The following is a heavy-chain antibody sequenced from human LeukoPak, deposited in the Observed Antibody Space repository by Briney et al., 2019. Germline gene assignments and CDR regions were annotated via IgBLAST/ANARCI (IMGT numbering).Heavy chain of an antibody. CDR3: ARAFVPSIAARSRYYYYYMDV. D-gene: IGHD6-6*01. Sequence: ASVKVSCKASGYTFTSYGISWVRQAPGQGLEWMGWISAYNGNTNYAQKLQGRVTMTTDTSTSTAYMELRSLRSDDTAVYYCARAFVPSIAARSRYYYYYMDVWGKGTTVTVSS. CDR2: ISAYNGNT. CDR1: GYTFTSYG. V-gene: IGHV1-18*01. J-gene: IGHJ6*03.